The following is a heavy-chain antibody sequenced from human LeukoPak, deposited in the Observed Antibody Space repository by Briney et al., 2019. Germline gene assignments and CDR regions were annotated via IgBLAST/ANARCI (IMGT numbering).Heavy chain of an antibody. V-gene: IGHV1-18*01. J-gene: IGHJ4*02. D-gene: IGHD3-16*02. CDR1: GGTFTSYG. CDR3: ALDDIVWGSYRYRYFDY. Sequence: ASVKVSCKASGGTFTSYGISWVRQAPGQGLEWMGWISAYNGNTNYAQKLQGRVTMTTDTSTSTAYMELRSLRSDDTAVYYCALDDIVWGSYRYRYFDYWGQGTLVTVSS. CDR2: ISAYNGNT.